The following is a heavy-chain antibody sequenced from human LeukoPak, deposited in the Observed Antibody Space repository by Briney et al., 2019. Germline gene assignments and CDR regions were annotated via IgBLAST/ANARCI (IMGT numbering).Heavy chain of an antibody. CDR1: GYTFTSYD. CDR3: ARGGGTIFGVVMGNYYYYYMDV. Sequence: ASVKVSCKASGYTFTSYDINWVRQATGQGLEWMGWMNPNSGNTGYAQKFQGRVTMTRNTSISTAYMELSSLRSEDTAVYYCARGGGTIFGVVMGNYYYYYMDVWGKGTTVTVSS. J-gene: IGHJ6*03. CDR2: MNPNSGNT. V-gene: IGHV1-8*01. D-gene: IGHD3-3*01.